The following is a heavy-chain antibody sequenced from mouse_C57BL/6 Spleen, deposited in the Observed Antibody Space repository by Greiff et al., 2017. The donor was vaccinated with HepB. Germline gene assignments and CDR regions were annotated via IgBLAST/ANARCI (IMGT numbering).Heavy chain of an antibody. V-gene: IGHV14-4*01. CDR3: TSPLYGSSWFAY. CDR1: GFNIKDDY. CDR2: IDPENGDT. D-gene: IGHD1-1*01. J-gene: IGHJ3*01. Sequence: EVQLQESGAELVRPGASVKLSCTASGFNIKDDYMHWVKQRPEQGLEWIGWIDPENGDTEYASKFQGKATINADTSSNTAYLQLSSLTSEDTAVYYCTSPLYGSSWFAYWGQGTLVTVSA.